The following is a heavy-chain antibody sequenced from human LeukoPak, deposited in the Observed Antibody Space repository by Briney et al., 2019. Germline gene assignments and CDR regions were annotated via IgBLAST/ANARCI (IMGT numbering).Heavy chain of an antibody. V-gene: IGHV4-39*01. J-gene: IGHJ4*02. D-gene: IGHD3-22*01. CDR1: GGSISSSSYY. CDR3: ARNYDGSGYCLY. CDR2: IYYSGSA. Sequence: SETLSLTCTVSGGSISSSSYYWGWIRQPPGKGLEWIGSIYYSGSAYYNPSLKSRVTISVDTSKNQFSLKLSSRTAADTAVYYCARNYDGSGYCLYWGQGTLVTVSS.